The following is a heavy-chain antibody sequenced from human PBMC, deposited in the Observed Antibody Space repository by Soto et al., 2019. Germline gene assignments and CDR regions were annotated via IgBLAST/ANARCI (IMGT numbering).Heavy chain of an antibody. Sequence: GGSLRLSCAASGFTFSSYWMSWVRQAPGKGLEWVANIKQDGSEKYYVDSVKGRFTISRDNAKNSLYLQMNSLRAEDTAVYYCARVSAPDLIAVAGENDAFDIWGQGTMVTVSS. V-gene: IGHV3-7*05. D-gene: IGHD6-19*01. CDR1: GFTFSSYW. CDR3: ARVSAPDLIAVAGENDAFDI. J-gene: IGHJ3*02. CDR2: IKQDGSEK.